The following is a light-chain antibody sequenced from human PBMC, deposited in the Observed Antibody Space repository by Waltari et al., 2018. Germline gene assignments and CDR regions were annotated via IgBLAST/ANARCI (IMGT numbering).Light chain of an antibody. CDR2: DKN. J-gene: IGLJ3*02. CDR3: SSRDNFNRHAVL. V-gene: IGLV3-19*01. CDR1: SLRRSF. Sequence: SSDLTQDPAVSVALGQTVRITCQGDSLRRSFASWYQQRPGQAPILVISDKNSRPSGTPGRFSVSSSGNTASLTIASTQAEDEADYYCSSRDNFNRHAVLFGGGTKLTVL.